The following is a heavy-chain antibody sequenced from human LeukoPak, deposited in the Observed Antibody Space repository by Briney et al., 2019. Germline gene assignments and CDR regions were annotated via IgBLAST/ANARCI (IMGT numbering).Heavy chain of an antibody. CDR2: INPNSGGT. D-gene: IGHD5-24*01. CDR3: ARRRATTTVADY. V-gene: IGHV1-2*02. Sequence: ASVKVSCKASGYTFTCYYMHWVRQAPGQGLEGMGWINPNSGGTNYAQKFQGRVTMTRDTSISTAYMELSRLRSDDTAVYYCARRRATTTVADYWGQGTLVTVSS. CDR1: GYTFTCYY. J-gene: IGHJ4*02.